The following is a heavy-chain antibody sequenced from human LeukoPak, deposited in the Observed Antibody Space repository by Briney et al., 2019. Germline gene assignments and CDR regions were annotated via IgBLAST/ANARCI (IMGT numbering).Heavy chain of an antibody. D-gene: IGHD6-6*01. Sequence: PSETLSLTCSVSDGSINSYYWNWIRRPPGKGLEWIGYIYYSGSTNYNPSLKSRVTISVDMSKNQFSLKLSSVTAADTAVYYCARDGYSSSSFTPFDYWGQGTLVTVSS. V-gene: IGHV4-59*12. CDR3: ARDGYSSSSFTPFDY. J-gene: IGHJ4*02. CDR1: DGSINSYY. CDR2: IYYSGST.